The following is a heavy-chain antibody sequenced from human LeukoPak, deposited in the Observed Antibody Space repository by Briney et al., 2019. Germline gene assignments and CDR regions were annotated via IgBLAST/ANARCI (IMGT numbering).Heavy chain of an antibody. D-gene: IGHD5-18*01. Sequence: YPGDSDTRYSPSFQGQVTISADKSISTAYLQWSSLKASDTAMYYCARLIGYSYGLGPFDYWGQGTLVTVSS. CDR2: YPGDSDT. CDR3: ARLIGYSYGLGPFDY. J-gene: IGHJ4*02. V-gene: IGHV5-51*01.